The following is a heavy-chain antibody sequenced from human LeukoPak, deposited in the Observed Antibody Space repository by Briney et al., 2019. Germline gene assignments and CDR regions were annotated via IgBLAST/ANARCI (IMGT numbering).Heavy chain of an antibody. CDR2: IHYSGST. CDR3: ARGRLTYYYGSGSAYYY. D-gene: IGHD3-10*01. V-gene: IGHV4-59*01. Sequence: SETLSLTCTVSGGSINNYYWSWIRQPPGKGLEWIGNIHYSGSTNYNPSLKSRLTILVDTSHNQFSLKLSSLTAADTAVYYCARGRLTYYYGSGSAYYYWGQGTLVTVSS. CDR1: GGSINNYY. J-gene: IGHJ4*02.